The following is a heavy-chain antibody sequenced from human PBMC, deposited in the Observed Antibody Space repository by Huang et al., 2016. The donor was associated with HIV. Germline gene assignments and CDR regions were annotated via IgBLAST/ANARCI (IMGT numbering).Heavy chain of an antibody. Sequence: QVQLVQSGAEVKKPGASVTISCKASGFSILIDYIHWVRQAPGQGLEWMGIVNPSGGGADYAKKFKGRVTMTRDTSTRTLYMELSSLRSEDTAVYYCAREGITPSGTEVSGFDFWGQGTPVSVSS. V-gene: IGHV1-46*03. CDR2: VNPSGGGA. CDR1: GFSILIDY. J-gene: IGHJ5*01. CDR3: AREGITPSGTEVSGFDF. D-gene: IGHD6-13*01.